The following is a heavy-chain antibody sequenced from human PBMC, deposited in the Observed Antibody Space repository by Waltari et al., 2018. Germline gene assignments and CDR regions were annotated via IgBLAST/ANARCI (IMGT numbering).Heavy chain of an antibody. Sequence: QVQLVQSGAEVKKPGSSVKVSCKASGGTFSSYAISWVRQAPGQGLEWMGGIIPIFGTANYAQKFQGRVTITADESTSTAYMELSSLRSEDTAVYYCARDGLYCSGGSCQYNWFDPWGQGTLVTVSS. CDR2: IIPIFGTA. D-gene: IGHD2-15*01. CDR1: GGTFSSYA. CDR3: ARDGLYCSGGSCQYNWFDP. V-gene: IGHV1-69*01. J-gene: IGHJ5*02.